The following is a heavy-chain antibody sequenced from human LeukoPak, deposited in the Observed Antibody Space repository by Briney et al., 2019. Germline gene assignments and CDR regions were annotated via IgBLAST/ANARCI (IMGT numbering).Heavy chain of an antibody. J-gene: IGHJ6*03. D-gene: IGHD3-3*01. Sequence: ASVKVSCKXSGYTFTSNDINWVRQATGQGLEWMGWMNPNSGNTGYAQKFQGRVTITRNTSISTAYMELSSLRSEDTAVYYCARASEDYDFWSGLRYYYYYMDVWGKGTTVTVSS. CDR3: ARASEDYDFWSGLRYYYYYMDV. V-gene: IGHV1-8*03. CDR2: MNPNSGNT. CDR1: GYTFTSND.